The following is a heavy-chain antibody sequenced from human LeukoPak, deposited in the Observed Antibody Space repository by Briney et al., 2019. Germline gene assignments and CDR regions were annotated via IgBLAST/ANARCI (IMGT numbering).Heavy chain of an antibody. Sequence: GGSLRLSCAASGFTFSSYGMHWVRQAPGKGLEWVAFIRYDGSNKYYADSVKGRFTISRDNSKNTLYLQMNSLRAEDTAVYYCAKDKRVFGVVTAFDYWGQGTLVTVSS. CDR3: AKDKRVFGVVTAFDY. CDR1: GFTFSSYG. D-gene: IGHD3-3*01. J-gene: IGHJ4*02. CDR2: IRYDGSNK. V-gene: IGHV3-30*02.